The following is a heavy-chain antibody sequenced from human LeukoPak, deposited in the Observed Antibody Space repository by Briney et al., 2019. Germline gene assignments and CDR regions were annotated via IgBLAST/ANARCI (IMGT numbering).Heavy chain of an antibody. V-gene: IGHV3-13*01. J-gene: IGHJ4*02. CDR3: ARSPPDCAFWRGYYFDD. CDR1: GFTFNFYD. Sequence: PGGSLRLSCAAPGFTFNFYDMHWVRQAPGQGLDGVSSICTAGDTHYPDSVKGRFTISRENAKNSFYLQMNTLGAGDTAVYYCARSPPDCAFWRGYYFDDWGQGTLVTVSS. D-gene: IGHD3-3*01. CDR2: ICTAGDT.